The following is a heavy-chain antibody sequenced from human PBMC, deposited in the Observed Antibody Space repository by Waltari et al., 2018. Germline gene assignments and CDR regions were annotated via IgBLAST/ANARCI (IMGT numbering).Heavy chain of an antibody. CDR1: GLTISDNY. CDR2: LYSAGHT. Sequence: EVQLVESGGGLIQPGGSLRLSCSAYGLTISDNYMSWVRQAPGKGLEWVSVLYSAGHTYYADSVKGRFTISRDSSKNTLYLQMNSLRTEDTAVYYCARDLVHYFDYWGQGTLVTVSS. J-gene: IGHJ4*02. V-gene: IGHV3-53*01. D-gene: IGHD3-16*01. CDR3: ARDLVHYFDY.